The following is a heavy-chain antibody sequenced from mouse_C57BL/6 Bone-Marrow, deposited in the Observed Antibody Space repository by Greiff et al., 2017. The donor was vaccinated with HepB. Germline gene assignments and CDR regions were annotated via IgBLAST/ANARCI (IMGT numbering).Heavy chain of an antibody. CDR3: AREDSSGGFAC. CDR2: IWSGGSK. V-gene: IGHV2-2*01. D-gene: IGHD3-2*02. Sequence: VQVVESGPGLVQPSQCLSITCTVSGFSLTSYGVHWVRQSPGKGLEWLGVIWSGGSKDYNEAFISRLSISKDNSKSQVFFKMNSLQADDTARYYCAREDSSGGFACWGQGTLVTVSS. J-gene: IGHJ3*01. CDR1: GFSLTSYG.